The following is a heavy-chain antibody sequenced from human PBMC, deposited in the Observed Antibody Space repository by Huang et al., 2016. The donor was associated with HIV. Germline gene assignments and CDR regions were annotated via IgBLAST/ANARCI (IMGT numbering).Heavy chain of an antibody. CDR1: GFSVNTNY. CDR3: ARVQQSSGWYGGDLDY. D-gene: IGHD6-19*01. V-gene: IGHV3-53*01. CDR2: IDAGGST. Sequence: EVQLVESGGGLIQPGGSLRLSCAASGFSVNTNYMTWVRQAPGRGWGVVSVIDAGGSTYYAASVKGRFTISRDNSKNTVFLQMSSLRAEDTAVYYCARVQQSSGWYGGDLDYWGQGTLVTISS. J-gene: IGHJ4*02.